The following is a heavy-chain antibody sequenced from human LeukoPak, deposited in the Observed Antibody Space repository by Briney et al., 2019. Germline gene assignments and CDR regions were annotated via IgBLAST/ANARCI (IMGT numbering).Heavy chain of an antibody. CDR3: AKETSGTTYYYYGMDV. Sequence: GGSLRLSCAASGFTFSSYAMSWVRQAPGKGLEWVSAISGSGGSTYYADSVKGRFTISRDNSKNTLYLQMNSLRAEDTAVYYCAKETSGTTYYYYGMDVWGQGTTVTVSS. CDR2: ISGSGGST. V-gene: IGHV3-23*01. D-gene: IGHD1-7*01. CDR1: GFTFSSYA. J-gene: IGHJ6*02.